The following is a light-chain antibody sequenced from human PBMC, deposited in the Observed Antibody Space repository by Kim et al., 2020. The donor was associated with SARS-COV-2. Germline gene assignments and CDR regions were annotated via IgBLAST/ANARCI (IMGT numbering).Light chain of an antibody. J-gene: IGKJ1*01. CDR2: GAS. CDR1: HGISTN. Sequence: ASVGDRCTSTGRASHGISTNLACIQEKPVKARKALIYGASSLHSGVPFKFSGSGSGTDFTFTISSLQSEDFATYYCLQYYSYPRTFGQGTKVDIK. V-gene: IGKV1-16*02. CDR3: LQYYSYPRT.